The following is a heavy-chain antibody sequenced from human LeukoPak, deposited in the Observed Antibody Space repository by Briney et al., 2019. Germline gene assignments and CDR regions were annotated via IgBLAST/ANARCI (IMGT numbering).Heavy chain of an antibody. CDR2: IKSKTDGGTT. CDR3: TTDPLVVVPAATDAGDY. D-gene: IGHD2-2*01. J-gene: IGHJ4*02. V-gene: IGHV3-15*01. Sequence: GGSLRLSCTASGFTFSSFWMGWVRQAPGKGLEWVGRIKSKTDGGTTDYAAPVKGRFTISRDDSKNTLYLQMNSLKTEDTAVYYCTTDPLVVVPAATDAGDYWGQGTLVTVSS. CDR1: GFTFSSFW.